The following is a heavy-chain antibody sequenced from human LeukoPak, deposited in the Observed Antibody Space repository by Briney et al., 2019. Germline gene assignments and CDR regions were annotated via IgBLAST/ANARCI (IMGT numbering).Heavy chain of an antibody. J-gene: IGHJ4*02. D-gene: IGHD3-3*01. Sequence: SETLSLTCTVSGGSIRSTSHYWAWIRPPPGKGLEWIGSIFYSGSTYYNPSLKSRVTMFVDMSKNQFSLKLNSVAAADTAVYYCARHGVYSGGAFDYWGQGTLVTVSS. V-gene: IGHV4-39*01. CDR3: ARHGVYSGGAFDY. CDR1: GGSIRSTSHY. CDR2: IFYSGST.